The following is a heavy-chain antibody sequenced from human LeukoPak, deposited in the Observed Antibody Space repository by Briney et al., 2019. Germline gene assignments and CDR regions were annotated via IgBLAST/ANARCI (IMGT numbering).Heavy chain of an antibody. V-gene: IGHV3-21*01. D-gene: IGHD2-21*01. J-gene: IGHJ6*02. Sequence: GGSLRLSCAASGFTFSSYSMNWVRQAPGKGLEWVSSISSSSSYIYYADSVKGRFTISRDNAKNSLYLQMNSLRAEDTAVYYCARGGDPHYGMDVWGQGTTVTVSS. CDR1: GFTFSSYS. CDR2: ISSSSSYI. CDR3: ARGGDPHYGMDV.